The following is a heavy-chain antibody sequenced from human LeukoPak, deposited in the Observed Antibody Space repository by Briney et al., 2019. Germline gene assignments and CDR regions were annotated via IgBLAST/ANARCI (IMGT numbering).Heavy chain of an antibody. CDR1: GGSIRGYY. CDR2: IYSSGST. J-gene: IGHJ4*02. Sequence: SETLSLTCNVSGGSIRGYYWSWIRQPPGKGLEWIGYIYSSGSTNYNPSLKSRVTISVDTSKNQFSLKLSSVTAADTAVYYCARALRGAFDYWGQGTLVTVSS. D-gene: IGHD4-17*01. CDR3: ARALRGAFDY. V-gene: IGHV4-59*01.